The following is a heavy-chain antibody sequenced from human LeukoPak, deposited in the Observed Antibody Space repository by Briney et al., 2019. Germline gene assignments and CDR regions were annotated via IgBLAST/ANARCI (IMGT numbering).Heavy chain of an antibody. D-gene: IGHD4-17*01. CDR3: ARGRGDLVDY. CDR2: ISSSSSYI. V-gene: IGHV3-21*01. J-gene: IGHJ4*02. Sequence: GGSLRLSCAASGFTFSSYSMNWVRLAPGKGLEWVSSISSSSSYIYYADSVKGRFTISRDNAKNSLYLQMNSLRAEDTAVYYCARGRGDLVDYWGQGTLVTLSS. CDR1: GFTFSSYS.